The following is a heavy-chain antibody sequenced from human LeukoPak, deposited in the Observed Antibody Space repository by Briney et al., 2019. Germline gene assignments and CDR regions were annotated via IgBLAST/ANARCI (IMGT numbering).Heavy chain of an antibody. J-gene: IGHJ4*02. CDR3: AGLVGRYSSGLYYYYFDY. V-gene: IGHV4-34*01. Sequence: SETLSLTCAVYGGSFSGYYWSWIRQPPEKGLEWIGEINHSGSTNYNPSLKSRVTISVDTSKNQFSLKLSSVTAADTAVYYCAGLVGRYSSGLYYYYFDYWGQGTLVTVSS. CDR1: GGSFSGYY. D-gene: IGHD3-22*01. CDR2: INHSGST.